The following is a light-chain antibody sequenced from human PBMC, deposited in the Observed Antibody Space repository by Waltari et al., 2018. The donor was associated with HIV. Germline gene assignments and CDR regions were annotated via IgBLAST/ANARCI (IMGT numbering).Light chain of an antibody. V-gene: IGLV2-8*01. CDR1: NGDISDYNY. CDR3: SSFAGTHKL. CDR2: EVT. Sequence: QSALTQSPSASGSPGQSVTIYCTGANGDISDYNYVSWYQQHSDRPPKLIIFEVTKRPSGVPDRVSGSKSGNTASLFVSGLQPEDEATYFCSSFAGTHKLFGGGTKLTVL. J-gene: IGLJ2*01.